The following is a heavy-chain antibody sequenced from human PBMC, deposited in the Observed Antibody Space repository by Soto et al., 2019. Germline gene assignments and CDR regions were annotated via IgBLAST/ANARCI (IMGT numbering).Heavy chain of an antibody. V-gene: IGHV4-34*01. CDR3: ARGAKWWQGLGVPPTEIGPKPYYFAY. D-gene: IGHD6-19*01. CDR2: INHSGST. J-gene: IGHJ4*02. Sequence: PSETLSLTCAVYGGSFSGYYWSWIRQPPGKGLEWIGEINHSGSTNYNPSLKSRVTISVDTSKNQFSLKLSSVTAADTAVYYCARGAKWWQGLGVPPTEIGPKPYYFAYWGKGTRVTVSS. CDR1: GGSFSGYY.